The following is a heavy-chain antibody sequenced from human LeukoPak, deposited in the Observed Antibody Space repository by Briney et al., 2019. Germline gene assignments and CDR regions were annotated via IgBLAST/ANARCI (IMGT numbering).Heavy chain of an antibody. D-gene: IGHD3-10*01. CDR3: ARGSITMVRGQFDY. Sequence: HTGGSLRLSCAASGFTFSNYWMTWVRQGPGEGLEWLANINLDGSETHFVDSVKGRFTISRDNAKNSLSLQMSGLRVEDTAVYYCARGSITMVRGQFDYWGQGTLVTVSS. CDR1: GFTFSNYW. CDR2: INLDGSET. J-gene: IGHJ4*02. V-gene: IGHV3-7*01.